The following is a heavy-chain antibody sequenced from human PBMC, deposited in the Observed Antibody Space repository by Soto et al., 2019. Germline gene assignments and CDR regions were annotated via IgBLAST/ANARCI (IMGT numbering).Heavy chain of an antibody. CDR2: IYYSGTT. D-gene: IGHD1-7*01. CDR1: SSSISSGGYY. J-gene: IGHJ3*02. V-gene: IGHV4-31*03. Sequence: QVQLQESGPGLVKPSQTLSLTCTVFSSSISSGGYYWSWIRQHPGKGLEWIGYIYYSGTTYYNPSLKRRVTILVDTSKNQFSLNLSSVTAADTAVYYCAVKGLELQRAFDIWGQGTMVTVSS. CDR3: AVKGLELQRAFDI.